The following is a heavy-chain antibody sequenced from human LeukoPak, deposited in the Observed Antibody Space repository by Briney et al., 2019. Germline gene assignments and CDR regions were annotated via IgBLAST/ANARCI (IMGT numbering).Heavy chain of an antibody. D-gene: IGHD6-19*01. CDR3: ARVGSGWYSVRYDAFDI. CDR1: GGSFSGYY. Sequence: SETLSLTCAVYGGSFSGYYWSWIRQPPGKALEWIGEINHSGSTNYNPSLKSRVTISVDTSKNQFSLKLSSVTAADTAVYYCARVGSGWYSVRYDAFDIWGQGTMVTVSS. J-gene: IGHJ3*02. CDR2: INHSGST. V-gene: IGHV4-34*01.